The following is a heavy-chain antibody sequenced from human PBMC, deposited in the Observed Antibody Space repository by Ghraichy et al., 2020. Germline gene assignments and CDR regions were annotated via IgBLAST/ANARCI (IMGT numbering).Heavy chain of an antibody. J-gene: IGHJ4*02. CDR1: GYNFTDYC. Sequence: ASVKVSCKTSGYNFTDYCLHWVRQAPGQGLEWMGWINVESGGTSYAQKFQGRVNMTRDTSASAIYLNLTRLTSDDTAVYYCVRGGRRCFLEWSTQFDYWGQGTLVSVSS. D-gene: IGHD3-3*01. CDR3: VRGGRRCFLEWSTQFDY. CDR2: INVESGGT. V-gene: IGHV1-2*02.